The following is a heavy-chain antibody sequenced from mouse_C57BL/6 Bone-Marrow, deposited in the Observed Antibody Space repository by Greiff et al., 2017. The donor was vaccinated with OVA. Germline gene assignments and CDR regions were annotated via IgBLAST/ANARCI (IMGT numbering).Heavy chain of an antibody. Sequence: VQLQQPGAELVKPGASVKLSCKASGYTFTSYWIQWVKQRPGQGLEWIGEIDPSDGYTNYNQKFKGKATVTVDTSSSTANMQVSSLTSEDSAVYYCAGWEFAYWGQGTLVTVSA. CDR2: IDPSDGYT. CDR1: GYTFTSYW. J-gene: IGHJ3*01. V-gene: IGHV1-50*01. D-gene: IGHD4-1*01. CDR3: AGWEFAY.